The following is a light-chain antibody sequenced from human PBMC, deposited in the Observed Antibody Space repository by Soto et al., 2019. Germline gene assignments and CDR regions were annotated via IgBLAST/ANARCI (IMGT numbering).Light chain of an antibody. CDR2: DAS. V-gene: IGKV1-33*01. J-gene: IGKJ4*01. Sequence: DIQMTQSPSSLSASVGDRVTLTCQASQDISNYLNWYQQKPGKAPKLLIYDASNLETGVPSRFSGSGSGTDFTFTISSLQPEDIATYYCQQYDNLPLTFGGGTKGEIK. CDR3: QQYDNLPLT. CDR1: QDISNY.